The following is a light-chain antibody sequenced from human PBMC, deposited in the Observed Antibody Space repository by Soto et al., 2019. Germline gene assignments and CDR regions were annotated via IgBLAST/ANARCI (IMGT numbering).Light chain of an antibody. CDR1: SSDVGTYYF. CDR3: CSYAGNNIFV. CDR2: EVT. J-gene: IGLJ1*01. Sequence: QSALTPPASVSVSLGQSITISCTGSSSDVGTYYFVSWYQQHPGKVPKLMIYEVTKRPSGVSDRFSGSKSGNTASMTISGLQAEDEANYYCCSYAGNNIFVFGTGTKLTVL. V-gene: IGLV2-23*02.